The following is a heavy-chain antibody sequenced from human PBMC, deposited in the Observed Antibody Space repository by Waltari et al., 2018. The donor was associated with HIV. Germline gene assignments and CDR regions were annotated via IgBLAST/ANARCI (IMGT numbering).Heavy chain of an antibody. CDR3: VRGAPFDY. CDR1: GFTFSSFW. V-gene: IGHV3-74*01. Sequence: EEQLVESGGGLVQPGGSLRLSCAASGFTFSSFWMHWVRQVPGKGLVCVSRINSDGSDTSTADSVKGRFTIFRDNARNTLYLQMHSLRAEDTALYYCVRGAPFDYWGQGALVAVSS. CDR2: INSDGSDT. J-gene: IGHJ4*02.